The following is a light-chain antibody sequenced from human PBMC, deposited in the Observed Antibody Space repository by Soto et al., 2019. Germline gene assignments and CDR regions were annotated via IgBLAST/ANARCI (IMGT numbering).Light chain of an antibody. CDR1: QGISNY. Sequence: DIQMTQSPSSLSASVGDRVTITCRASQGISNYVAWYQQKPGKAPDLLMYDASTLQSGVPSRVSGSGSGTDFTLTISSLQPEDFSTYFCQQYYSAPYTFGQGTKLEIK. V-gene: IGKV1-27*01. J-gene: IGKJ2*01. CDR3: QQYYSAPYT. CDR2: DAS.